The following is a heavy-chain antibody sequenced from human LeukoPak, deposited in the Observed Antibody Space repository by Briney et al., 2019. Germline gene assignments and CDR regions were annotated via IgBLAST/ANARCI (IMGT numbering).Heavy chain of an antibody. J-gene: IGHJ4*02. CDR3: TRGVRIVALGTIDY. CDR2: INPNSGGT. Sequence: ASVKVSCKASGYTFTDYYMHWVRQAPGQGLEWMGWINPNSGGTDYAQKFQGRVTLTRDTSISTAYMELSTLRSDDTAVCYCTRGVRIVALGTIDYWGQGTLVTVSS. D-gene: IGHD6-13*01. V-gene: IGHV1-2*02. CDR1: GYTFTDYY.